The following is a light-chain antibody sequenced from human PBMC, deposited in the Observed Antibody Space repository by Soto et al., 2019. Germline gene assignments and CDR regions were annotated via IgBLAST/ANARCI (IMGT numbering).Light chain of an antibody. CDR3: SSYTSSSTYV. J-gene: IGLJ1*01. CDR2: EVS. Sequence: QSVLSQPGSVSGSPGQSITISCTGTSSDIGYYNYVSWYQQHPGKAPKLMIYEVSYRPSGVSNRFSGSKSGNTASLTISGLQAEDEAAYYCSSYTSSSTYVFGIGTKVTVL. CDR1: SSDIGYYNY. V-gene: IGLV2-14*01.